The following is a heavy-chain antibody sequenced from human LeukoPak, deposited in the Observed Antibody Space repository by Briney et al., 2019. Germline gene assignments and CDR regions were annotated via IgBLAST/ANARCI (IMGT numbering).Heavy chain of an antibody. V-gene: IGHV4-4*07. D-gene: IGHD2-2*01. CDR1: GGSISSYY. Sequence: SETLSLTCTVSGGSISSYYWSWIRQPAGKGLEWIGRIYTSGSTNYNPSLKSRVTMSVDTSKNQFSLKLSSVTAADTAVYYCARDLKGLGYCSSTSCLSNWFDPWGQGTLVTVSS. J-gene: IGHJ5*02. CDR2: IYTSGST. CDR3: ARDLKGLGYCSSTSCLSNWFDP.